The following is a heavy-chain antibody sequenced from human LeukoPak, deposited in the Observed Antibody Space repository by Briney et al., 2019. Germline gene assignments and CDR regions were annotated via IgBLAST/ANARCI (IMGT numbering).Heavy chain of an antibody. Sequence: GGSLRLSCAASGFTVSSNYMSWVRQAPGKGLEWVSVIYSGGSTYYADSVKGRFTISRDNSKSTLYLQMNSLRAEDTAVYYCARETDGSGRPYYYYGMDVWGKGTTVTVSS. CDR1: GFTVSSNY. CDR3: ARETDGSGRPYYYYGMDV. CDR2: IYSGGST. V-gene: IGHV3-53*01. D-gene: IGHD3-10*01. J-gene: IGHJ6*04.